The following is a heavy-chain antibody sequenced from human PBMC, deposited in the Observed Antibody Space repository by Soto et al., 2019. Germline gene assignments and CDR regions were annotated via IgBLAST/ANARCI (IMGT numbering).Heavy chain of an antibody. V-gene: IGHV1-69*12. CDR2: IVPIFGTT. CDR1: GGTFSNYA. CDR3: ARVEAVAGLYNYPGLDV. Sequence: QVQLVQSGAEVKKPGSSVKVSCKVSGGTFSNYAIDWVRLAPGHGLEWMGGIVPIFGTTYYTQKFQGRATIIAADSTTTASLEMSSLRSEDTAIYYCARVEAVAGLYNYPGLDVWGQGTAVTVSS. D-gene: IGHD6-19*01. J-gene: IGHJ6*02.